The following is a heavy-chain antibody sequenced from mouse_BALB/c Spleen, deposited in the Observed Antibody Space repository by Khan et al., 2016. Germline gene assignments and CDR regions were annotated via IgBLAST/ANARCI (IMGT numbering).Heavy chain of an antibody. CDR2: INPDSSKT. Sequence: EVKLLESGGGLVQPGGSLKLSCAASGFDFSRYWMSWVRQAPGKGLEWIGEINPDSSKTNYTQSLKDKSIMSRDNAKNTLYLQMSKVRSEDTALCYCESTFNYFDDWGAGTTLTVSS. CDR1: GFDFSRYW. J-gene: IGHJ1*01. V-gene: IGHV4-1*02. CDR3: ESTFNYFDD.